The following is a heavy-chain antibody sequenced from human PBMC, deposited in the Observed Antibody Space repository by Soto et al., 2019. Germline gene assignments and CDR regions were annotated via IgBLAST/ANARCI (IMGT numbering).Heavy chain of an antibody. CDR2: IRSKAYGGTT. D-gene: IGHD2-2*01. J-gene: IGHJ6*01. CDR3: TRDNEQSTDYCYYYGMDV. CDR1: GFTFGDYA. V-gene: IGHV3-49*05. Sequence: EVQLVESGGGLVKPGRSLRLSCTASGFTFGDYAMSWFRQAPRKGLERVGFIRSKAYGGTTEYAASVKGRFTISRDDSKSIAYLQMNSLKTEDTAVYYCTRDNEQSTDYCYYYGMDVWGQGTTVSVSS.